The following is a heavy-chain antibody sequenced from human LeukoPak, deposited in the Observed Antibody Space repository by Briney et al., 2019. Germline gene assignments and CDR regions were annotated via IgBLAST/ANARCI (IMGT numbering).Heavy chain of an antibody. Sequence: SETLSLTCTVSGGSISSYYWSWIRQPPGKGLEWIGYIYYSGSTNYNPSLKSRVTISVDTSKNQFSLKLSSVTAADTAVYYCARRGGIAVAGTFRPGFDYWGQGTLVTVSS. CDR3: ARRGGIAVAGTFRPGFDY. V-gene: IGHV4-59*01. CDR2: IYYSGST. CDR1: GGSISSYY. D-gene: IGHD6-19*01. J-gene: IGHJ4*02.